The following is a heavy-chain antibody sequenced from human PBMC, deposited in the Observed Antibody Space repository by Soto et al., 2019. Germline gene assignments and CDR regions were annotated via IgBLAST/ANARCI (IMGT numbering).Heavy chain of an antibody. CDR1: GGTFSSIA. Sequence: QVQLVQSGAEVKKPGSSVKVSCTASGGTFSSIAISWVRQAPGQGLEWMGGIIPIYASPNYAQNFQGRVTVTADKATSTAYLELSRLKFADSAIYYCAVAVTGSRSPLAHWGQGTLVIVSS. V-gene: IGHV1-69*06. J-gene: IGHJ4*02. D-gene: IGHD6-19*01. CDR3: AVAVTGSRSPLAH. CDR2: IIPIYASP.